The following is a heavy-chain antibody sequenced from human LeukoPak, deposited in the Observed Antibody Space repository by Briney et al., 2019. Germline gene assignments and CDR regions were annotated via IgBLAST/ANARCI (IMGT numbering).Heavy chain of an antibody. V-gene: IGHV3-7*01. CDR2: IKQDGSEK. J-gene: IGHJ4*02. D-gene: IGHD5-18*01. CDR1: GFTFSSYW. CDR3: ARRVDTAMVPTYYFDY. Sequence: GGSLRLSCAASGFTFSSYWMSWVRQAPGKGLEWVANIKQDGSEKYYVDSVKGRFTISKDNAKNSLYLQMNSLRAEDTAVYYCARRVDTAMVPTYYFDYWGQGTLVTVSS.